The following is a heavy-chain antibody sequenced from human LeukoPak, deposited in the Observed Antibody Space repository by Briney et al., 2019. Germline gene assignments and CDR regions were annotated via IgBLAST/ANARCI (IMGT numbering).Heavy chain of an antibody. V-gene: IGHV3-23*01. J-gene: IGHJ4*02. CDR3: AKDEVVPAAYNDY. D-gene: IGHD2-2*01. CDR1: GFTFSSYA. Sequence: GGSLRLSCAASGFTFSSYAMSWVRQAPGKGLQWVSAISASGDSTYYADSVKGRFTISRDNSKNTLYLQMNSLRAEDTAVYYCAKDEVVPAAYNDYWGQGTLVTVSS. CDR2: ISASGDST.